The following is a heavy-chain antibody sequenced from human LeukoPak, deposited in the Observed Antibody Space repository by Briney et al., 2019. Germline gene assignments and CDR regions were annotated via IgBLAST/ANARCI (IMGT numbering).Heavy chain of an antibody. J-gene: IGHJ4*02. V-gene: IGHV4-59*01. CDR1: GGSITSYY. CDR2: IYYSGST. CDR3: ARGDYYDSSGYWLFDY. Sequence: SETLSLTCTVSGGSITSYYWSWIRQPPGKGLEWIGYIYYSGSTNYNPSLKSRVTISVDTSKNQFSLKLSSVTAADTAVYYCARGDYYDSSGYWLFDYWGQGTLVTVSS. D-gene: IGHD3-22*01.